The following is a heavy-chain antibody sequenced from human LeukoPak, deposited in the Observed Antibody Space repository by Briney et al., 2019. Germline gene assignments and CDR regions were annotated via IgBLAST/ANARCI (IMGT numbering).Heavy chain of an antibody. Sequence: SGTLSLTCDVSGYSISSGYWWSWVRQPPGKGLEWIGEIHHGGSTNYNPSLKSRVTISVDKSKNQFSVMLTPVTAADTAVYYCARNGYYSADYWGQGTLVTVSS. J-gene: IGHJ4*02. CDR3: ARNGYYSADY. D-gene: IGHD4-17*01. CDR2: IHHGGST. CDR1: GYSISSGYW. V-gene: IGHV4-4*02.